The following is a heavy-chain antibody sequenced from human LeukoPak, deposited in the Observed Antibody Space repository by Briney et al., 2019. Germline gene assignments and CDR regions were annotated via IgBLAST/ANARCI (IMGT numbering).Heavy chain of an antibody. D-gene: IGHD3-3*01. CDR3: AKDGRFLEWLSSYDAFDI. J-gene: IGHJ3*02. V-gene: IGHV3-30*02. CDR2: IRYDGSNK. Sequence: GGSLRLSCAASGFTFSTYGMHWVRQTPGKGLEWVAFIRYDGSNKYYADSVKGRFTISRDNSKNTLYLQMNSLRAEDTAVYYCAKDGRFLEWLSSYDAFDIWGQGTMVTVSS. CDR1: GFTFSTYG.